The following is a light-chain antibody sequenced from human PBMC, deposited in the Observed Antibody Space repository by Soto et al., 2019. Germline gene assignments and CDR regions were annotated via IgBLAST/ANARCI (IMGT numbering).Light chain of an antibody. CDR2: GAS. CDR1: QTVTSNY. V-gene: IGKV3-20*01. J-gene: IGKJ2*01. CDR3: QQYLSLPVT. Sequence: EVVLTQSPGALSLSPGERATRSCRASQTVTSNYLAWYQQKPGQAPRLLIYGASSRATDIPHRFSGSGSGTDFTLTTSKLEPEDFALYYCQQYLSLPVTFGQG.